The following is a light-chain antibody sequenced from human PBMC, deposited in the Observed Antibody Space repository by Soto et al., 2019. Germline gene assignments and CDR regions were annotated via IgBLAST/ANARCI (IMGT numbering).Light chain of an antibody. V-gene: IGKV2-24*01. J-gene: IGKJ5*01. Sequence: DIVMTQTPLSSPVTLGQPASISCRSSRSLVSSNGNTYLGWLQQRPGQPPRLLIYKISERFSGVPVRFSGSGAGADFTLKISRVEAEDVGVYYCMQATEFPITFGQGTRLELK. CDR2: KIS. CDR1: RSLVSSNGNTY. CDR3: MQATEFPIT.